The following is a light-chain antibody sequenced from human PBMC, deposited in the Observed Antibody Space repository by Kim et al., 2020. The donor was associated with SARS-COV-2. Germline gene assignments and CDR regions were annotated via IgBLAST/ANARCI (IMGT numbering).Light chain of an antibody. V-gene: IGLV3-19*01. Sequence: SSGLTQDPAVSVALGQTVRSTCQGDSLRSYYASWYQQQPGQAPVLFIYGKNNRPSGIPDRFSGSSSRNTASLTITGAQAEDEADYYCNSRDSSGNHVLFGGGTQLTVL. CDR1: SLRSYY. CDR2: GKN. J-gene: IGLJ2*01. CDR3: NSRDSSGNHVL.